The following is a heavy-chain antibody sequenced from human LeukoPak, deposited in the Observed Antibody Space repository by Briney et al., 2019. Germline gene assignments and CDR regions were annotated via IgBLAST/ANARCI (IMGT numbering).Heavy chain of an antibody. CDR3: ARAVDIVGGWFDP. D-gene: IGHD5-12*01. Sequence: GGSLRLSCAASGFTFSNYYMSWIRQAPGKELEWVSYISSSGSTIYYADSVKGRFTISRGNAKNSLYLQMNSLRAEDTAVYYCARAVDIVGGWFDPWGQGTLVTVSS. J-gene: IGHJ5*02. V-gene: IGHV3-11*01. CDR1: GFTFSNYY. CDR2: ISSSGSTI.